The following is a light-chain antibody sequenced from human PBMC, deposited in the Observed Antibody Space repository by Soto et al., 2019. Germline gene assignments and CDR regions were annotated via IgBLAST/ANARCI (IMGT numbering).Light chain of an antibody. CDR3: QQYNNWPPFT. CDR2: GAS. CDR1: QTISSN. V-gene: IGKV3-15*01. Sequence: DIVMTQSPDTLSVSPGERATLSCRASQTISSNLAWYQQKPGQTPRLLIYGASTRAAGIPARFSGSGSGTDFTLTITSLQSEDFAVYYCQQYNNWPPFTFGPGTKVDIK. J-gene: IGKJ3*01.